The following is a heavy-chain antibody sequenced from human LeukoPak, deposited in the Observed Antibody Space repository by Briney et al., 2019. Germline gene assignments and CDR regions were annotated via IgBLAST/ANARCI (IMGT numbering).Heavy chain of an antibody. D-gene: IGHD6-6*01. V-gene: IGHV3-7*01. CDR2: IKQDGSEK. CDR1: GFTFSSYW. CDR3: ARGSEYTSSTNYYFDY. Sequence: PGGSLRLSCAASGFTFSSYWMSWVHQAPGKGLEWVANIKQDGSEKHYVDSVKGRFTISRDNAKKSLFLHMNSLRVEDTAVYYCARGSEYTSSTNYYFDYWGQGTLVTVSS. J-gene: IGHJ4*02.